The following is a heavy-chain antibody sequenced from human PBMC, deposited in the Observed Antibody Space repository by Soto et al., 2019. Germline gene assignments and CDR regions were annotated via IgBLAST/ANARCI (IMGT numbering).Heavy chain of an antibody. CDR2: IYSGGST. CDR3: ARGRGIAAAGFYFDY. Sequence: VGSLRLSCAASGFTVSSNYMSWVRQAPGKGLEWVSVIYSGGSTYYADSVKGRFTISRGNSKNTLYLQMNSLRAEDTAVYYCARGRGIAAAGFYFDYWGQGTLVTVSS. D-gene: IGHD6-13*01. CDR1: GFTVSSNY. V-gene: IGHV3-53*01. J-gene: IGHJ4*02.